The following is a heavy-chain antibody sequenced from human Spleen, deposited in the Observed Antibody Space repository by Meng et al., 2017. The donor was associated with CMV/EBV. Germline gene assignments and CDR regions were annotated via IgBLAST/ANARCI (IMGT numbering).Heavy chain of an antibody. CDR3: ARDEGLWREAAHYYYGMDV. D-gene: IGHD2-15*01. Sequence: ASVKVSCKASGYVFTEYFLHWVRQAPGQGLEWMGIINPSGGSTTYAQKFQGRVTMTRDTSTNTVYMEMSSLRSEDTAVYYCARDEGLWREAAHYYYGMDVWGQGTTVTVSS. CDR1: GYVFTEYF. V-gene: IGHV1-46*01. CDR2: INPSGGST. J-gene: IGHJ6*02.